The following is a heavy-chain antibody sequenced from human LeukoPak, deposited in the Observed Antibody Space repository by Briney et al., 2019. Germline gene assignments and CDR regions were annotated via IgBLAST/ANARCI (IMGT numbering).Heavy chain of an antibody. Sequence: GGSLRLSCAASGFTFSGYGMHWVRQAPGKGLEWVAFIHFDGSTKYSRDSVKGRFTVSRDNSKNTLYLQMNSLRPEDTAVYYCAMDQCTRISCDGYPGHWGQGTVVTVSS. CDR2: IHFDGSTK. CDR3: AMDQCTRISCDGYPGH. D-gene: IGHD2-2*03. CDR1: GFTFSGYG. V-gene: IGHV3-30*02. J-gene: IGHJ4*02.